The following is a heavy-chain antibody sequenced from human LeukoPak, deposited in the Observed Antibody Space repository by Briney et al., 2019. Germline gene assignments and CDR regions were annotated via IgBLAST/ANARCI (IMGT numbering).Heavy chain of an antibody. Sequence: ASVKVSCKASGYTFTSYAMHWVRQAPGQRLEWMGWINAGNGNTKYSQKFQGRVTITRDTSASTAYMELSSLRSEDTAVYYCASDPSSMVRGVIPFDYWGQGTLVTVSS. D-gene: IGHD3-10*01. V-gene: IGHV1-3*01. CDR2: INAGNGNT. J-gene: IGHJ4*02. CDR1: GYTFTSYA. CDR3: ASDPSSMVRGVIPFDY.